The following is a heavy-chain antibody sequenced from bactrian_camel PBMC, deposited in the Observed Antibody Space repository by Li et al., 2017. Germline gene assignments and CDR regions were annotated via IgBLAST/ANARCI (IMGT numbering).Heavy chain of an antibody. J-gene: IGHJ2*01. D-gene: IGHD6*01. Sequence: HVQLVESGGGSVQAGGTLRLSCSASGSTVTMAWFRRAPGKEREGVAAIVLRGGHTYPNKGSTYYADASKGRFIISQDDNKNSVSLQMNNLKPEDTAIYYCAADRRLWLCAVYGTSRASGRYLQVWGQGTQVTVS. CDR3: AADRRLWLCAVYGTSRASGRYLQV. CDR1: GSTVT. V-gene: IGHV3-3*01. CDR2: IVLRGGHTYPNKGST.